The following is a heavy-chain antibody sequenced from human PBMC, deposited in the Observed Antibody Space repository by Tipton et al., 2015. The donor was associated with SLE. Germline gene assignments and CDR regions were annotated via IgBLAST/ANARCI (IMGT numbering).Heavy chain of an antibody. D-gene: IGHD2-15*01. CDR2: IAYDGRKK. Sequence: SLRLSCAASGFTFSSYAMYWVRQAPGKGLEWVALIAYDGRKKKYADSVQGRFTISRDNSKNTLHLQMNSLRPEDTAVYYCATALVAALDSWGQGTLVTVSS. V-gene: IGHV3-30*04. CDR3: ATALVAALDS. J-gene: IGHJ4*02. CDR1: GFTFSSYA.